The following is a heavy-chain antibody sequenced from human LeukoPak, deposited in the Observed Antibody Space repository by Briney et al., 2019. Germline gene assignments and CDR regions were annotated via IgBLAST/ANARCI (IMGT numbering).Heavy chain of an antibody. V-gene: IGHV3-20*04. J-gene: IGHJ6*03. Sequence: GGSLRLSCAASGFTFDDYGMSWVRQAPGKGLEWVSGINWNGGSTGYADSVKGRFTISRDNAKNSPYLQMNSLRAEDTALYYCARVRPHGYYYYYMDAWGKGTTVTVSS. CDR1: GFTFDDYG. CDR3: ARVRPHGYYYYYMDA. CDR2: INWNGGST.